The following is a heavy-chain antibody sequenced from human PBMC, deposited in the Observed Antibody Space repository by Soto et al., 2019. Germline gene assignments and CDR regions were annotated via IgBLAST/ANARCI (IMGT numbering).Heavy chain of an antibody. CDR2: INAGNGNT. D-gene: IGHD6-13*01. V-gene: IGHV1-3*01. CDR1: GYTFTSYA. CDR3: ARVGSSSRGYYFDY. J-gene: IGHJ4*02. Sequence: ASVKVSCKASGYTFTSYAMHWVRQAPGQRLEWMGWINAGNGNTKYSQNFQGRVTITRDTSASTAYMGLSSLRSEDTAVYYCARVGSSSRGYYFDYWGQGTLVTVSS.